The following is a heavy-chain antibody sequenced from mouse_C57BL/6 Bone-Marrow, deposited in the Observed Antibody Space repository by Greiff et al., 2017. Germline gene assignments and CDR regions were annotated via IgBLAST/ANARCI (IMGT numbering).Heavy chain of an antibody. J-gene: IGHJ3*01. Sequence: EVKLQESGAELVRPGASVKLSCTASGFNIKDYYMHWVKQRPEQGLEWIGRIDPEDGDTEYAPKFQGKATMTADTSSNTAYLQLSSLTSEETAVYYCTTDYSILWFAYWGQGTLVTVSA. D-gene: IGHD2-5*01. V-gene: IGHV14-1*01. CDR2: IDPEDGDT. CDR3: TTDYSILWFAY. CDR1: GFNIKDYY.